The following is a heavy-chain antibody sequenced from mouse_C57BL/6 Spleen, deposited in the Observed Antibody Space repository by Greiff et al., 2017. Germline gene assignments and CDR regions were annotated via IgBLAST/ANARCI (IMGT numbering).Heavy chain of an antibody. D-gene: IGHD1-1*01. V-gene: IGHV1-55*01. CDR2: IYPGSGST. J-gene: IGHJ2*01. CDR1: GYTFTSYW. CDR3: ARRGYYYGSSFYYFDY. Sequence: VQLQQPGAELVKPGASVKMSCKASGYTFTSYWITWVKQRPGQGLEWIGDIYPGSGSTNYNEKFKSKATLTVDTSSSTAYMQLSSLTSADSAVYYCARRGYYYGSSFYYFDYWGQGTTLTVSS.